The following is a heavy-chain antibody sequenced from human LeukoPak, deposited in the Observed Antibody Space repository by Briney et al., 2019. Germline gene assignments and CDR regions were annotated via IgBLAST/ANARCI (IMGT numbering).Heavy chain of an antibody. CDR2: IIPVFATT. V-gene: IGHV1-69*13. D-gene: IGHD3-10*01. CDR3: ARERPGGSGSQDY. J-gene: IGHJ4*02. CDR1: GGTFSSFG. Sequence: ASVKVSCKASGGTFSSFGISWVRQAPGQGLEWMGGIIPVFATTKYAQKFQDRVTISADESTSTAYMELRSLRSDDTAVYYCARERPGGSGSQDYWGQGTLVTVSS.